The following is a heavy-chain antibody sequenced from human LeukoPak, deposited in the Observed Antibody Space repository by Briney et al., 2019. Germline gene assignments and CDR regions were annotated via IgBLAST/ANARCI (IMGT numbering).Heavy chain of an antibody. CDR3: ARRSATAGWFDY. J-gene: IGHJ4*02. D-gene: IGHD6-13*01. Sequence: SETLSLTCTVPGGSISNSYWSWIRQPPGKGLEWIGYIYYSGDTNYNPSLTSRVTISLDTFKNQFSLKLSSVTAADTAVYYCARRSATAGWFDYWGQGTLVTVSS. V-gene: IGHV4-59*08. CDR2: IYYSGDT. CDR1: GGSISNSY.